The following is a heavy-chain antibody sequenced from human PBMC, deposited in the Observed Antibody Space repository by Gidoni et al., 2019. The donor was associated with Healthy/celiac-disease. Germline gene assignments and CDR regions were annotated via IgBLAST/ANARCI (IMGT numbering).Heavy chain of an antibody. Sequence: QVQLQESGPGLVKPSETLSLTCTVSGGSVRSGSSFWSGIRQPPGKGLEWIGYTYFSGSTNYNPSLKSRVTISVDTSKNQFSLKLSSVTAADTAVYYCARTMVRGVIITAPDYFDYGGQGTLVTVSS. CDR2: TYFSGST. J-gene: IGHJ4*02. CDR1: GGSVRSGSSF. D-gene: IGHD3-10*01. V-gene: IGHV4-61*01. CDR3: ARTMVRGVIITAPDYFDY.